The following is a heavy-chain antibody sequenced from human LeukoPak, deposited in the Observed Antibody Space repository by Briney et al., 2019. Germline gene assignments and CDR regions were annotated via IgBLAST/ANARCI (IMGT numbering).Heavy chain of an antibody. Sequence: SETLSLTCAVYDGSFSGYYWSWIRQPPGKGLEWIGRIYTSGSTNYNPSLKSRVTMSVDTSKNQFSLKLSSVTAADTAVYYCAREYDNLASYYFDYWGQGTLVTVSS. J-gene: IGHJ4*02. V-gene: IGHV4-4*07. D-gene: IGHD3-9*01. CDR1: DGSFSGYY. CDR3: AREYDNLASYYFDY. CDR2: IYTSGST.